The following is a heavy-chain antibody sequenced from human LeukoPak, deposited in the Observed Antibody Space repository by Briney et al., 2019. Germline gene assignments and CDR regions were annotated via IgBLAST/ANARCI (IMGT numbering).Heavy chain of an antibody. D-gene: IGHD3-22*01. Sequence: ASVKVSCKASGYTFTSYGISWVRQAPGQGLEWRGWISAYNGNANYAQKLQGRVTMTTDTSTSTAHMELRSLRSDDTAVYYCARKEGDYYDSSGYLRYWGQGTLVTVSS. CDR2: ISAYNGNA. CDR3: ARKEGDYYDSSGYLRY. J-gene: IGHJ1*01. V-gene: IGHV1-18*01. CDR1: GYTFTSYG.